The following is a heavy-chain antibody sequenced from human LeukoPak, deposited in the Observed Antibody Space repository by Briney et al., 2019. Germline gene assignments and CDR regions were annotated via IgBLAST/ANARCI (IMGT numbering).Heavy chain of an antibody. CDR2: LSGGSDHI. J-gene: IGHJ4*02. D-gene: IGHD6-19*01. Sequence: PGGSLRLSCAASGFTFSSYNMYWVRQAPGQGLEWVPSLSGGSDHIYYADPVKGRFTISRDNAKNSLYLQMNSLRAEDTAVYYCARIGSGWYWDYWGQGTLVTVSS. CDR1: GFTFSSYN. CDR3: ARIGSGWYWDY. V-gene: IGHV3-21*01.